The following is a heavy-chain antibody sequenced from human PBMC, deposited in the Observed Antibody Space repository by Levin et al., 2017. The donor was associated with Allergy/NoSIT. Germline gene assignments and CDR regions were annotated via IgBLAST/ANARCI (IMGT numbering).Heavy chain of an antibody. CDR1: GFTFSDYH. CDR2: ISGSGNDK. CDR3: AWLYGDYVAF. D-gene: IGHD4-17*01. Sequence: KPGGSLRLSCVASGFTFSDYHMSWMRRAPGRGLEWVSYISGSGNDKYYADSVKGRFSISRDNAKNSLTLQMDSLRAEDTAQYYCAWLYGDYVAFWGQGTLVSVSS. V-gene: IGHV3-11*01. J-gene: IGHJ4*02.